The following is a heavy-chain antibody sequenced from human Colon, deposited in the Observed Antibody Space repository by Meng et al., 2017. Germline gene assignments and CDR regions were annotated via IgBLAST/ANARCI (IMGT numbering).Heavy chain of an antibody. V-gene: IGHV1-2*06. CDR1: GYTFTDYY. D-gene: IGHD5-18*01. Sequence: QVRKVQSGVEVKKPGASVTVSCKASGYTFTDYYMHWVRQAPGQGLEWMGRINLNSGATNYAQKFQGRVTMTTDTSIGTAYMDLSRLRSDDTAVYYCARVKDTTVVVFSEKFDYWGQGTLVTVSS. CDR3: ARVKDTTVVVFSEKFDY. CDR2: INLNSGAT. J-gene: IGHJ4*02.